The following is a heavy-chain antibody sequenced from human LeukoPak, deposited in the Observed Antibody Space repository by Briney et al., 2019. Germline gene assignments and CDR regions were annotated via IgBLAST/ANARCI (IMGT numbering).Heavy chain of an antibody. CDR3: ARGRGVLMVYAFRWFDP. CDR1: GGSISSYY. J-gene: IGHJ5*02. V-gene: IGHV4-59*12. Sequence: SETLSLTCTVSGGSISSYYWSWIRQPPGKGLEWIGYIYYSGSTNYNPSLKSRVTISVDTSKNQFSLRLSSVTAADTAVYYCARGRGVLMVYAFRWFDPWGQGTLVTVSS. CDR2: IYYSGST. D-gene: IGHD2-8*01.